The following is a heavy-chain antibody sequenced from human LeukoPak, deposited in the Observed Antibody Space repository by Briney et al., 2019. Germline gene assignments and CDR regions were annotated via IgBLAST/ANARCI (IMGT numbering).Heavy chain of an antibody. CDR3: ARDDYDFWSGYPNGLDY. CDR2: GSERGGT. CDR1: GGSLNGHY. D-gene: IGHD3-3*01. V-gene: IGHV4-34*01. J-gene: IGHJ4*02. Sequence: SETLSLTCAVYGGSLNGHYWSWIRKPPGKGLEWIGEGSERGGTKFNPSLKSRVTISADTSKNQFSLKLSSVTAADTAVYYCARDDYDFWSGYPNGLDYWGQGTLVTVSS.